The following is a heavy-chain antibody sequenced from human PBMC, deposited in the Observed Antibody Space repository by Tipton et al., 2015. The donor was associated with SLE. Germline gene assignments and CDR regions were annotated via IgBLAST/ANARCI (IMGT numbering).Heavy chain of an antibody. D-gene: IGHD6-13*01. CDR3: TRPAEAAAGLFDY. J-gene: IGHJ4*02. CDR2: INHSGST. Sequence: TLSLTCTVSGGSISSYYWSWIRQPPGKGLEWIGEINHSGSTNYKSSLKSRVTISVDTSKKQFSLKLSSVTAADTAVYYCTRPAEAAAGLFDYWGQGTLVTVSS. CDR1: GGSISSYY. V-gene: IGHV4-34*01.